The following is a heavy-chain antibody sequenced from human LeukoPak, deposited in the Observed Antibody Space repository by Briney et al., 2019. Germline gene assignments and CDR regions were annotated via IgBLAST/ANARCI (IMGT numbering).Heavy chain of an antibody. J-gene: IGHJ4*02. CDR2: ISYDGSEK. Sequence: GGSLTLSCAASGFTFTRYGMYRVRQAPGKGLEGVSVISYDGSEKNHVDSVKGRFTISRDNSKNTLYLQQNHLRAEDTAVYYCAKGGDFDYWGQGTLVTVS. D-gene: IGHD3-16*01. CDR1: GFTFTRYG. CDR3: AKGGDFDY. V-gene: IGHV3-30*18.